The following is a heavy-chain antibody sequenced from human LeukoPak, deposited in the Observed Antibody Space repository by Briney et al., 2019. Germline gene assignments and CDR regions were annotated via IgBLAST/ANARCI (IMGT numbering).Heavy chain of an antibody. CDR3: ARDRGSAAAGAY. CDR1: GFTFSSYE. Sequence: GGSLRLSCAASGFTFSSYEMNWVRQAPGKGLEWVSSISSSSSYIYYADSVKGRFTISRDNAKNSLYLQMNSLRAEDTAVYYCARDRGSAAAGAYWGQGTLVTVSS. V-gene: IGHV3-21*01. J-gene: IGHJ4*02. D-gene: IGHD6-13*01. CDR2: ISSSSSYI.